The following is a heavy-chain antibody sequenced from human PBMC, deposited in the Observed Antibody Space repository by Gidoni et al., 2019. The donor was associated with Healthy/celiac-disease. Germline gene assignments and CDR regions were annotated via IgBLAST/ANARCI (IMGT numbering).Heavy chain of an antibody. D-gene: IGHD6-13*01. CDR3: ARAYSSSWYEGGYFDY. CDR2: IIPIFGTA. Sequence: QVQLVQSGAEVQKPGSSVKVSCKASGGTFSRYAISWVRQAPGQGLEWMEGIIPIFGTANYAQKFQGRVTITADKSTSIAYMELSSLRSEDTAVYYCARAYSSSWYEGGYFDYWGQGTLVTVSS. CDR1: GGTFSRYA. V-gene: IGHV1-69*06. J-gene: IGHJ4*02.